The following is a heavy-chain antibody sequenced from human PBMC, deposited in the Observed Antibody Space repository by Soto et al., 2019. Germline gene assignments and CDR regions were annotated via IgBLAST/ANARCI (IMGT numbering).Heavy chain of an antibody. D-gene: IGHD6-13*01. V-gene: IGHV1-18*01. CDR2: ISAYNGNT. CDR3: WRNWAAAGPFDY. Sequence: ASVKVSCKASGYTFTSYGISWVRQAPGQGLEWMGWISAYNGNTNYAQKLQGRVTMTTDTSTSTAYMELRSLRADDTAVYYCWRNWAAAGPFDYWGQGTLVTVSS. J-gene: IGHJ4*02. CDR1: GYTFTSYG.